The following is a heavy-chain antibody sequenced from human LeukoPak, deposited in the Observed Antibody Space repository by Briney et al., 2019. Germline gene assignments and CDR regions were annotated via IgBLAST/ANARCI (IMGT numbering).Heavy chain of an antibody. V-gene: IGHV1-18*01. J-gene: IGHJ5*02. CDR2: ISAYNGNT. CDR1: GYTFTSYV. CDR3: ARVGAVAGPGGWFDP. Sequence: ASVKVSCKASGYTFTSYVISWVRQAPGQGREWMGWISAYNGNTNYAQKLQGRVTMTTDTATSTAYMELRSLRSDDTAVYYCARVGAVAGPGGWFDPWGQGTLVTVSS. D-gene: IGHD6-19*01.